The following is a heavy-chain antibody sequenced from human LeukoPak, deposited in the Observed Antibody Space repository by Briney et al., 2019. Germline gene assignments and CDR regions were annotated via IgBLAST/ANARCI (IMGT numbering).Heavy chain of an antibody. V-gene: IGHV3-30*04. CDR3: AKEGETYYYDRSGYEEMDY. Sequence: GGSLRLSCAASGFTFSSYAMHWVRQAPGKGLEWVTSISYDGSTKYYADSVKGRFTISRDNSKNTLYLQMNSLRAEDTAVYYCAKEGETYYYDRSGYEEMDYWGQGTLVTVSS. D-gene: IGHD3-22*01. J-gene: IGHJ4*02. CDR2: ISYDGSTK. CDR1: GFTFSSYA.